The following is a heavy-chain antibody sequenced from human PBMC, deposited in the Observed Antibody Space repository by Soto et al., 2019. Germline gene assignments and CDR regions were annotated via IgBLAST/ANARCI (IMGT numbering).Heavy chain of an antibody. D-gene: IGHD2-2*01. CDR2: IIPVFGTA. J-gene: IGHJ6*02. CDR1: GGGFGSCA. V-gene: IGHV1-69*06. CDR3: ARVRCSRTSCQYYYSYYGLDG. Sequence: GTSVKLSWEACGGGFGSCARRWLRHAPGQGLEWMGGIIPVFGTANYAQRFQGRVTITADKSTSTAYMELSSLRSEDTAVYYCARVRCSRTSCQYYYSYYGLDGCAPGTTVTVS.